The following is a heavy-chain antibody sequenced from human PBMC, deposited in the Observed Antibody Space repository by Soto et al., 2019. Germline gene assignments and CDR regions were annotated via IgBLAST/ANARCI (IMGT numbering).Heavy chain of an antibody. J-gene: IGHJ6*02. CDR3: ARPGYSRGWYPYYYYGMDV. Sequence: PSETLSLTCAVSGGSISGSSYYWGWIRQPPGKGLEWIGSIYYSGSTYYNPSLKSRVTISVDTSKNQFSLKLSSVTAADTAVYYCARPGYSRGWYPYYYYGMDVRGQGTTVS. CDR1: GGSISGSSYY. D-gene: IGHD6-19*01. V-gene: IGHV4-39*01. CDR2: IYYSGST.